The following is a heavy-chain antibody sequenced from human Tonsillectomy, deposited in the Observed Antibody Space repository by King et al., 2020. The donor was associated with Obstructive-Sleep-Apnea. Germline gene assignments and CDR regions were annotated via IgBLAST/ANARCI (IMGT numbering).Heavy chain of an antibody. CDR3: ARDTSVVVTVDNWFDP. Sequence: QLQESGPGLVKPSETLSLTCTVSGGSISSSSYYWGWIRQPPGKGLEWIGSIYYSGSTYYNPSLKSRVTISVDTSKNQFSLKLSSVTAADTAVYYCARDTSVVVTVDNWFDPWGQGTLVTVSS. V-gene: IGHV4-39*07. J-gene: IGHJ5*02. D-gene: IGHD2-21*02. CDR1: GGSISSSSYY. CDR2: IYYSGST.